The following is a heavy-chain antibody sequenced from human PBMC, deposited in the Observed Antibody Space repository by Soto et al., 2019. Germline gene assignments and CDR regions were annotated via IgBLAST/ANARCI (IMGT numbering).Heavy chain of an antibody. Sequence: GGSLRLSWGGSGGTFSRYAMSWGRQAPGKGLEWVAAISGSGGSTYYADSVKGRFTLSRDTSKNTLYLQMNSLRAEDTAVYYCATGSYSSSRYHSYGMDVWGQGTTVTVSS. J-gene: IGHJ6*02. V-gene: IGHV3-23*01. D-gene: IGHD6-13*01. CDR3: ATGSYSSSRYHSYGMDV. CDR1: GGTFSRYA. CDR2: ISGSGGST.